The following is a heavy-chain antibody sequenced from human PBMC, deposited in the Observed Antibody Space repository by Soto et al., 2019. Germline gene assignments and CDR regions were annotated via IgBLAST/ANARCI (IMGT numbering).Heavy chain of an antibody. CDR1: GYIFTNYY. Sequence: QVQLVQSGAEVKNPGASVKLSCKASGYIFTNYYIHWVRQAPGQGLEWMAIINPSGGSTNYAQKFQGRVTLARDTFTNTVYMELSSLRSEDTAIYYWARDLTSGDYWGQGTLVTVSS. D-gene: IGHD7-27*01. V-gene: IGHV1-46*01. CDR3: ARDLTSGDY. CDR2: INPSGGST. J-gene: IGHJ4*02.